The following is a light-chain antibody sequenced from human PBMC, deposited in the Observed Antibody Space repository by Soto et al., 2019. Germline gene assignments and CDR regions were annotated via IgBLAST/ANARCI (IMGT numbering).Light chain of an antibody. V-gene: IGKV1-39*01. CDR1: QSISSY. Sequence: DIQMTQSPSSLSASVGGRVTITCRASQSISSYLNWYQQKPGKAPKLLIYAASSLQSGVPSRFSGSGSGTDFTLTISSLQPEDFATYYCQQSYSTPPINFGQGTRLEIK. J-gene: IGKJ5*01. CDR2: AAS. CDR3: QQSYSTPPIN.